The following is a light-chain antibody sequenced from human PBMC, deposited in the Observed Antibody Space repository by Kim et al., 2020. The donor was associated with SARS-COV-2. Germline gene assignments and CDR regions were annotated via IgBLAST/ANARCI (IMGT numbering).Light chain of an antibody. Sequence: ESVLTQSPGTLSLSPGQRATLSCRTSQSVSSNYLAWYQQKPGQAPRLLIYGASSRATGIPDRFSGSRSGTDFTLTISRLEPEDSAVYYCQQYDNSRRYTVGQETKLEI. V-gene: IGKV3-20*01. CDR2: GAS. CDR3: QQYDNSRRYT. J-gene: IGKJ2*01. CDR1: QSVSSNY.